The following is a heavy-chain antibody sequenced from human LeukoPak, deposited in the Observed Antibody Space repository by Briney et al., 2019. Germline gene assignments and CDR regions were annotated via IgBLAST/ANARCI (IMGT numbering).Heavy chain of an antibody. J-gene: IGHJ4*02. D-gene: IGHD6-19*01. V-gene: IGHV3-30*02. CDR3: AKRIGVADKFDY. CDR1: GFTFSTFG. CDR2: IRHDGTTE. Sequence: GGSLRLSCAASGFTFSTFGMHWVRQAPGKGLEGVAFIRHDGTTEHYADSVKGRFTISRDNSKNTLYLQMNSLRPDDTAIYHCAKRIGVADKFDYWGQGALVTVSS.